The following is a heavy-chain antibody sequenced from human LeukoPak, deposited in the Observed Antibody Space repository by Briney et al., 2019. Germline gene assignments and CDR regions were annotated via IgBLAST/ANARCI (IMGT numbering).Heavy chain of an antibody. V-gene: IGHV1-69*13. J-gene: IGHJ6*03. D-gene: IGHD3-10*01. Sequence: ASVNVSCKASGGTFSSYAISWVRQAPGQGLEWMGGIIPIFGTANYAQKFQGRVTITADESTSTAYMELSSLRSEDTAVYYCARGPYGSGSYYKARPYYYYYYMDVWGKGTTVTISS. CDR3: ARGPYGSGSYYKARPYYYYYYMDV. CDR1: GGTFSSYA. CDR2: IIPIFGTA.